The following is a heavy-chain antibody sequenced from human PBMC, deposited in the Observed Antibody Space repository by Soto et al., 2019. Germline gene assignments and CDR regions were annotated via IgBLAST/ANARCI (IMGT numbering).Heavy chain of an antibody. CDR2: SHYSGST. Sequence: SETLSLTCTVSCGSISMRTYYLGWIRQPPGKGLEWIGTSHYSGSTYYNPSLKSRVTIPVDTSKNQFSLKLTSVTATDTAVYYCARHLERRSWYYYYMDVWGKGTTVTVSS. D-gene: IGHD1-1*01. J-gene: IGHJ6*03. CDR3: ARHLERRSWYYYYMDV. CDR1: CGSISMRTYY. V-gene: IGHV4-39*01.